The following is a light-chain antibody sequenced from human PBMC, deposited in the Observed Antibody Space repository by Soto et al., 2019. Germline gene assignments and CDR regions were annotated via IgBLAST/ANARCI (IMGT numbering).Light chain of an antibody. Sequence: DIQMTQSPSTLSASVGDRVTITCRASQNINSWLAWYQQKPGKAPKLLSYAASSLESGVPSRFSGSRSGTEFTLTISSLQPDDFATYYCQQYDANPWTFGQGTKVEIK. J-gene: IGKJ1*01. CDR1: QNINSW. CDR3: QQYDANPWT. CDR2: AAS. V-gene: IGKV1-5*01.